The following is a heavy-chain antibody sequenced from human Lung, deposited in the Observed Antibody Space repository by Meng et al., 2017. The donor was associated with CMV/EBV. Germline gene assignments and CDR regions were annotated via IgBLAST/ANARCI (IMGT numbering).Heavy chain of an antibody. Sequence: SVXVSXXASGYTFASYGVSWVRQAPGQGLEWMGWVTPYNGNRKSAQRLQGRVTMTLDTSTSTAYMELRSLRFDDTAVYYCARDYSGSEIYYNRALDIWGQGXKVTVSS. D-gene: IGHD3-10*01. CDR2: VTPYNGNR. CDR3: ARDYSGSEIYYNRALDI. CDR1: GYTFASYG. V-gene: IGHV1-18*01. J-gene: IGHJ3*02.